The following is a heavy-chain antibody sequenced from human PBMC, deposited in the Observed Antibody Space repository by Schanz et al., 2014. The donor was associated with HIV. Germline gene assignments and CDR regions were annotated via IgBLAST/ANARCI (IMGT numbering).Heavy chain of an antibody. D-gene: IGHD2-2*01. J-gene: IGHJ6*02. V-gene: IGHV1-69*01. CDR1: GGSFSRSA. CDR3: ARGVPVVDLLDYHGLDV. CDR2: IIPMYGTA. Sequence: VQLVQSGAEVKKPGSSVKVSCKASGGSFSRSAVSWVRQAPGQGLEWMGGIIPMYGTANYARKFQGRVTITADESTGTAYMELSSLRSEDTAVYYCARGVPVVDLLDYHGLDVWGQGTTVTVSS.